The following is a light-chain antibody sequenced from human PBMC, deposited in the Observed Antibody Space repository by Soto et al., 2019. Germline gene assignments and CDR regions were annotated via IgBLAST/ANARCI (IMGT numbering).Light chain of an antibody. CDR1: SSDVGSYNL. Sequence: QSALTQPASVSGSPGQSITISCTGTSSDVGSYNLVSWYQHHPGKAPKLMIYEGSNRPSGVSNRFSASKSGNTASLTISGLQAEDEADYYCCSYAGPRTYVFGTGTKLTVL. CDR3: CSYAGPRTYV. CDR2: EGS. J-gene: IGLJ1*01. V-gene: IGLV2-23*01.